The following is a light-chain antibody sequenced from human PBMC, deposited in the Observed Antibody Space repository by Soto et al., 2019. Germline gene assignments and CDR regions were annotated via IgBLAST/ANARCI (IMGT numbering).Light chain of an antibody. CDR3: SSYTSSSTVV. CDR2: DVT. V-gene: IGLV2-14*01. Sequence: QSALTQPASVSASPGQSITISCTGTSSDVGGYNYVSWHQQHPGQAPKLMIYDVTNRPSGVSNRFSGSKSGNTASLTISGLQAEDEADYYCSSYTSSSTVVFGGGTKVTVL. J-gene: IGLJ2*01. CDR1: SSDVGGYNY.